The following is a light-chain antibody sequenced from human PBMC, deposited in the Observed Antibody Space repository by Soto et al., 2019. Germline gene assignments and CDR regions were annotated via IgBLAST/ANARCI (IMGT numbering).Light chain of an antibody. CDR3: VSYTTSASYV. Sequence: QSALTQPASVSGSPGQSITISCTGTSSDVGNYIFVSWYRQHPGKAPKLMIYDINNRPSGVSNRFSGSKSGNTATLTISGCQAEDEADYYCVSYTTSASYVFGPGTKLTVL. J-gene: IGLJ1*01. CDR2: DIN. CDR1: SSDVGNYIF. V-gene: IGLV2-14*01.